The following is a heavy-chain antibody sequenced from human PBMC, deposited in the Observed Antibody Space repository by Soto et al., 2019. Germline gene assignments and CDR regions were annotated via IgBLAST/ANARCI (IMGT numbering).Heavy chain of an antibody. V-gene: IGHV3-9*01. CDR2: ISWNSGSI. J-gene: IGHJ4*02. Sequence: EVQLVESGGGLVQPGRSLRLSCAASGFTFDDYAMHWVRQAPGKGLEWVSGISWNSGSIGYADSVKGRFTISRDNAKNSLYLQMNSLRAEDTALYYCAKDRGYSSEYYFDYWGQGALVTVSS. CDR1: GFTFDDYA. D-gene: IGHD6-25*01. CDR3: AKDRGYSSEYYFDY.